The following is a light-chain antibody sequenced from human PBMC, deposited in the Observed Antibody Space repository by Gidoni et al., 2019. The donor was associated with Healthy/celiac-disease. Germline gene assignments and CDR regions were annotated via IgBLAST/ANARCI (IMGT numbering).Light chain of an antibody. CDR1: QSVSSN. CDR2: GAS. V-gene: IGKV3-15*01. CDR3: QQYNNWPPLT. Sequence: EIVMTKSPATLSVSPGARATLSCRASQSVSSNLAWYHQKPGQAPRLLIYGASTRATGIPARFSGSGSGTEFTLTISSLQSEDFAVYYCQQYNNWPPLTFGGGTKVEIK. J-gene: IGKJ4*01.